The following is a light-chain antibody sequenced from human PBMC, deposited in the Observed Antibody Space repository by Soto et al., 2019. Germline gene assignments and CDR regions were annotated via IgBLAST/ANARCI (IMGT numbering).Light chain of an antibody. CDR3: MQYTHFPRT. CDR2: EIS. Sequence: DVVMTQTPLSSPVTLGQPASISCRSSQSLVHGDGNTYLYWLQQRPGQPPSLLIYEISNRLSGVPDRFSGSGAGTDFTLKISRVEAEDVGVYYCMQYTHFPRTFGQGTKLEIK. J-gene: IGKJ2*02. V-gene: IGKV2-24*01. CDR1: QSLVHGDGNTY.